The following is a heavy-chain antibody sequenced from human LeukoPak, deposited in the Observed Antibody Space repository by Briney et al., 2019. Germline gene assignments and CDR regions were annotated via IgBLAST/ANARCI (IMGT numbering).Heavy chain of an antibody. J-gene: IGHJ4*02. CDR1: GGSISSGGYC. CDR2: VCHDGGT. CDR3: ARSYDSSGNDY. Sequence: SETLFLTCTVSGGSISSGGYCWSWIRQHPGKGLEWIGYVCHDGGTSYNPSLKSRVTISVDTSKNQFSLKLSSVTAADTAVYYCARSYDSSGNDYWGQGTLVTVSS. V-gene: IGHV4-31*03. D-gene: IGHD3-22*01.